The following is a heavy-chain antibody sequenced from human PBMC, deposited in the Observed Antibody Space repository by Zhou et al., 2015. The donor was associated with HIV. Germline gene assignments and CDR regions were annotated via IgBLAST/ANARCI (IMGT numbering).Heavy chain of an antibody. CDR2: IIPIFGTA. D-gene: IGHD1-1*01. V-gene: IGHV1-69*01. Sequence: QVQLVQSGAEVKKPGSSVKVSCKASGGTFSSYAISWVRQAPGQGLEWMGGIIPIFGTANYAQKFQGRVTITADESTSTAYMELSSLRSEDTAVYYCARGRNGAKQKGRYFDYYYYMDVWGERDRRSPSP. J-gene: IGHJ6*03. CDR1: GGTFSSYA. CDR3: ARGRNGAKQKGRYFDYYYYMDV.